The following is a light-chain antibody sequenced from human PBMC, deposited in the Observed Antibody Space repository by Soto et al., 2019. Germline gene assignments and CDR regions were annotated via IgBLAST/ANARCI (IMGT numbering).Light chain of an antibody. V-gene: IGKV1-8*01. CDR1: QGISSY. CDR2: AAS. J-gene: IGKJ1*01. Sequence: AIRMTQSPSSFSASTGDRVTITCRANQGISSYLAWYQQKPGKAPKLLIYAASTLQSGVPSRFSGSGSGTDFTLTISCLQSEDFATYYCQQYYSYPRMFGQGTKWIS. CDR3: QQYYSYPRM.